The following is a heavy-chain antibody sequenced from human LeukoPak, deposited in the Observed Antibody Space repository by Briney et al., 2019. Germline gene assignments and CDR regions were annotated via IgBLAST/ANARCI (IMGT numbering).Heavy chain of an antibody. CDR3: ASSSTAMVTPYWYFDL. D-gene: IGHD5-18*01. J-gene: IGHJ2*01. V-gene: IGHV4-59*01. CDR1: GGSFSGYY. Sequence: SETLSLTCAVYGGSFSGYYWSWIRRPPGKGLEWIGYIYYSGSTNYNPSLKSRVTISVDTSKNQFSLKLSSVTAADTAVYYCASSSTAMVTPYWYFDLWGRGTLVTVSS. CDR2: IYYSGST.